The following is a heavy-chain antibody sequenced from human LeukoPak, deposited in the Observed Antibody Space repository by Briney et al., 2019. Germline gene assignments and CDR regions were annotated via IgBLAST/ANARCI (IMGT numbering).Heavy chain of an antibody. CDR1: GFTFSSYG. J-gene: IGHJ4*02. CDR3: AKGGYYYDSSGYYRFDY. D-gene: IGHD3-22*01. V-gene: IGHV3-23*01. CDR2: FSGSGGST. Sequence: GGSLRLSCAASGFTFSSYGMSWVRQAPGKGLEWVSAFSGSGGSTYYADSVKGRFTISRDNSKNTLYLQMNSLRAEDTAVYYCAKGGYYYDSSGYYRFDYWGQGTLVTVSS.